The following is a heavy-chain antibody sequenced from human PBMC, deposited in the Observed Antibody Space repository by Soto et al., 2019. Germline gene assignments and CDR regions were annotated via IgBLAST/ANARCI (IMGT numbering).Heavy chain of an antibody. V-gene: IGHV3-23*01. CDR1: GFTFSSHA. CDR2: ISGSGGST. D-gene: IGHD3-10*02. Sequence: GGSLRLSCAASGFTFSSHAMSWVRQAPGKGLEWVSAISGSGGSTYYADSVKGQVTISADRSISTAYLQWSSLKASDTAMYYCARHAVPGRNYYYYYYMDVWGKGTTVTVSS. J-gene: IGHJ6*03. CDR3: ARHAVPGRNYYYYYYMDV.